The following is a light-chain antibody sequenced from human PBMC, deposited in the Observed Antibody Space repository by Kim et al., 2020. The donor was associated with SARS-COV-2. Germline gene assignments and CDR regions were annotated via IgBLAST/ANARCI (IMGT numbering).Light chain of an antibody. CDR1: QTVLYNSNNKNY. J-gene: IGKJ2*03. CDR3: QQDDSTPPS. V-gene: IGKV4-1*01. Sequence: SAARNCKSNQTVLYNSNNKNYLAWYKQKPGQAPKLLIYWASIRESGVSDRFSGSGSETDFTLPISSLQAEDVAVYYCQQDDSTPPSFVQGTKLEI. CDR2: WAS.